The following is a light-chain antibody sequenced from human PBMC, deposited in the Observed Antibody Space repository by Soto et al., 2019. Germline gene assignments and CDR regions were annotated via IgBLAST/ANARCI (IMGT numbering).Light chain of an antibody. V-gene: IGLV1-47*02. CDR2: GSN. CDR3: ASWDDSLSGFWV. Sequence: QSVLSQPPSASGTPGQRVTISCSGSSFNIGRNFVYWYQQLPGAAPKLLIYGSNQRPSGVPDRFSGSKSGTSASLAISGLRSEDEADYYCASWDDSLSGFWVFGGGTKLTVL. CDR1: SFNIGRNF. J-gene: IGLJ3*02.